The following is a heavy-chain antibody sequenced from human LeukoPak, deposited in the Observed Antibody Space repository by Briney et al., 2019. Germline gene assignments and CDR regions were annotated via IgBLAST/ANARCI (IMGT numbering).Heavy chain of an antibody. D-gene: IGHD3-10*01. V-gene: IGHV3-23*01. CDR1: GFTFSSYA. Sequence: PGGSLRLSCAASGFTFSSYAMSWVRQAPGKGLEWVSAISGSGGSTYYADPVKGRFTISRDNSKNPLYLQMNSLRAEDTAVYYCAKRLSTMVRGVIGYFDYWGQGTLVTVSS. CDR3: AKRLSTMVRGVIGYFDY. J-gene: IGHJ4*02. CDR2: ISGSGGST.